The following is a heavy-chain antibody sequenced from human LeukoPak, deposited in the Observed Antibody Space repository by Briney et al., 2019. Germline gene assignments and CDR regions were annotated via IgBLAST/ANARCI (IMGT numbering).Heavy chain of an antibody. CDR2: IYYSGST. V-gene: IGHV4-59*01. Sequence: PSETLSLTCTVSGGSISSYYWSWIRQPPGKGLEWIGYIYYSGSTNYNPSLKSRVTISVDTSKNQFSLKLSSVTAADTAVYYCARDPQISIFGVVRGGWFDPWGQGTLVTVSS. J-gene: IGHJ5*02. D-gene: IGHD3-3*01. CDR1: GGSISSYY. CDR3: ARDPQISIFGVVRGGWFDP.